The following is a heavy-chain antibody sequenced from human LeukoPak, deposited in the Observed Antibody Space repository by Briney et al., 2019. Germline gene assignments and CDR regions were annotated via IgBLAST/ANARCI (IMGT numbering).Heavy chain of an antibody. D-gene: IGHD4-17*01. J-gene: IGHJ6*02. Sequence: GGSLRLSCAASGFTFSNYAMNWVRQAPGKGLKWVSGISTSGGRTYCADSVKGRFTISRDNSKNTLYLQMNSLRGEDTAVFYCARGYGDNNYFAMDVWGQGTTVTVSS. CDR1: GFTFSNYA. CDR2: ISTSGGRT. CDR3: ARGYGDNNYFAMDV. V-gene: IGHV3-23*01.